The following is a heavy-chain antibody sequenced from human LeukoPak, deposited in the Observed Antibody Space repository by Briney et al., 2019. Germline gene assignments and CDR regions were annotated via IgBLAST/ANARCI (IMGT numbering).Heavy chain of an antibody. D-gene: IGHD2-15*01. CDR1: GYTFTSYG. CDR2: ISAYNGNT. J-gene: IGHJ6*02. Sequence: ASVKVSCKASGYTFTSYGISWVRQAPGQGLEWMEWISAYNGNTNYAQKLQGRVTMTTDTSTSTAYMELRSLRSDDTAVYYCARDYCSGGSCLTPYYYGMDVWGQGTTVTVSS. CDR3: ARDYCSGGSCLTPYYYGMDV. V-gene: IGHV1-18*01.